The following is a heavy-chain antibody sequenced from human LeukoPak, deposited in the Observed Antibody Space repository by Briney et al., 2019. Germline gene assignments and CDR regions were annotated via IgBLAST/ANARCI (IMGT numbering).Heavy chain of an antibody. CDR2: INHSGTT. CDR1: GGSFSGYY. V-gene: IGHV4-34*01. Sequence: PSETLSLTCAVYGGSFSGYYWSWIRQPPGKGLEWIGEINHSGTTNYNPSLKSRVTISVDTSKNQFSLKLSSVTAADTAVYYCALLITIIGVSAFDIWGQGTMVTVSS. CDR3: ALLITIIGVSAFDI. J-gene: IGHJ3*02. D-gene: IGHD3-22*01.